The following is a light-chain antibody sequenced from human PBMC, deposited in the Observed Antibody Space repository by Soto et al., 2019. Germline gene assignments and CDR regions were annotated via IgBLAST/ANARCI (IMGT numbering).Light chain of an antibody. CDR1: QSISSSY. CDR2: GTS. J-gene: IGKJ5*01. CDR3: QQYGGSPPFP. V-gene: IGKV3-20*01. Sequence: EVVLTQSPGTLSLSPGERATLSCRASQSISSSYLAWYCQKPGQAPRLRIYGTSNRATGLPDRFSGSGSGTDFTLTISRLETEDFAVYYCQQYGGSPPFPFGQGTRLEI.